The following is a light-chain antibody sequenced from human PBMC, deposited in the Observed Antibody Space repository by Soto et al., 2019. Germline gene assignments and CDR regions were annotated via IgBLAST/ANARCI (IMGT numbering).Light chain of an antibody. Sequence: EIVMTQSPATLSVSPGERATLSCRARQSVSSNLAWYQQKPGQAPRLLIYGASTRATGIPARFSGSGSGTEFTLTISSLQSEDCAVYYCQQYNNWPPLTFGGGTKVEIK. V-gene: IGKV3-15*01. CDR3: QQYNNWPPLT. CDR2: GAS. CDR1: QSVSSN. J-gene: IGKJ4*01.